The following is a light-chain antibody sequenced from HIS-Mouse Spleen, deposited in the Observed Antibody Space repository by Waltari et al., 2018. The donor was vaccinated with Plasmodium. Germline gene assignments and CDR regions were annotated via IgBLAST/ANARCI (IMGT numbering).Light chain of an antibody. J-gene: IGLJ3*02. CDR2: EGS. CDR1: SSDVGSYHL. Sequence: QSALTQPPSVSGSPGQSIPIPCTGTSSDVGSYHLVSWYQQHPGKAPKLMIYEGSKRPSGVSNRFSGSKSGNTASLTISGLQAEDEADYYCCSYAGSSTWVFGGGTKLTVL. V-gene: IGLV2-23*01. CDR3: CSYAGSSTWV.